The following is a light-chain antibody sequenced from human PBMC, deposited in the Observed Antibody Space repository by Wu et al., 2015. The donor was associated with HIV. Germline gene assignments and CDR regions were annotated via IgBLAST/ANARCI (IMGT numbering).Light chain of an antibody. CDR2: DAW. V-gene: IGKV3-15*01. J-gene: IGKJ4*01. Sequence: EIVMTQSPATLSASPGERVTLSCRASQSVGSSLAWYQQKPGQSPRLLIYDAWTRATAVPARFSGSGSGTEFTLVISSMQSEDNALYYCQQYKNWPPLTFGGGTKVEIK. CDR3: QQYKNWPPLT. CDR1: QSVGSS.